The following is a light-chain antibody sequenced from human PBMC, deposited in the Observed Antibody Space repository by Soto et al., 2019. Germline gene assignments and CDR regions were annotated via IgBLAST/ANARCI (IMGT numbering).Light chain of an antibody. Sequence: DIQMTQSPSTLSASVGDRVTITCRASQSISSWLAWYQQKPGKAPKLLIFSASGLESGVPSRFSGSGSGTVFTLTISSLQPDDFATYYCQEYNGNSGLTFGGGTKVEIK. V-gene: IGKV1-5*03. CDR1: QSISSW. CDR3: QEYNGNSGLT. J-gene: IGKJ4*01. CDR2: SAS.